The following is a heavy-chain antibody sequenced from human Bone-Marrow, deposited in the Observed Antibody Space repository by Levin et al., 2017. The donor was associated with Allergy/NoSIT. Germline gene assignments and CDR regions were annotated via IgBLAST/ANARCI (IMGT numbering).Heavy chain of an antibody. CDR1: GYSISTGYY. Sequence: SETLSLTCAVSGYSISTGYYWGWIRQPPGKGLEWIGSIYHSGSTYYNPSLKSRVTISVDTSKNQFSLKLSSVTAADTAIYYCAREDTSGYYPNWFDPWGQGTPVSVSS. D-gene: IGHD3-3*01. CDR2: IYHSGST. V-gene: IGHV4-38-2*02. J-gene: IGHJ5*02. CDR3: AREDTSGYYPNWFDP.